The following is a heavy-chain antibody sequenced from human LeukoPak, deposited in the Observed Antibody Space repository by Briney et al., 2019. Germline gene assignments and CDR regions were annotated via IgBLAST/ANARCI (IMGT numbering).Heavy chain of an antibody. V-gene: IGHV4-4*07. CDR3: ARGHGVAVAGTSSFDY. D-gene: IGHD6-19*01. Sequence: SETLSLTCTVSGGSISSYYWSWIRQPAGKGLEWIGRIYTSGSTNYNPSLKSRVTMSVDTSKNQFSLKLSSVTAADTAVYYCARGHGVAVAGTSSFDYWGQGTLVTVSS. J-gene: IGHJ4*02. CDR2: IYTSGST. CDR1: GGSISSYY.